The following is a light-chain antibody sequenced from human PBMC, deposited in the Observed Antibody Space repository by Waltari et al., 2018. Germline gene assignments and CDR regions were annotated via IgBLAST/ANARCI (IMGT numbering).Light chain of an antibody. V-gene: IGLV6-57*01. J-gene: IGLJ3*02. Sequence: NFMLTQPHSVSGSLGKTVSISCTRSSGRIDSNYVQGFQQRPGSSPTCVIYEDNKRPSGVPDRFSGSIDSSSNSASLTISGLKTEDEVEYYCRSYDDDIPWVFGGGTKLTVL. CDR1: SGRIDSNY. CDR3: RSYDDDIPWV. CDR2: EDN.